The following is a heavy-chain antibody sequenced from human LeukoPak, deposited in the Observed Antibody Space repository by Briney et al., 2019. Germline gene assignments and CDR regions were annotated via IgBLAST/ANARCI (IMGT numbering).Heavy chain of an antibody. J-gene: IGHJ3*02. CDR2: MNPNSGNT. V-gene: IGHV1-8*01. Sequence: EASVKVSCKASGYTFTNYDINWVRQAAGQGLEWMGWMNPNSGNTAYAQKFQGRVTMTSDTSISTVYMELSSLISDDTAVYYCARGVWSGYYTDAFDIWGQGTMVTVSS. D-gene: IGHD3-3*01. CDR3: ARGVWSGYYTDAFDI. CDR1: GYTFTNYD.